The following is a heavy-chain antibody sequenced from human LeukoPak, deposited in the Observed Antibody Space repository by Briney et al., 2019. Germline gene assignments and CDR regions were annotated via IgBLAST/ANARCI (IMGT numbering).Heavy chain of an antibody. Sequence: SVKVSCKASGGTFSSYAISWVRQAPGQGLEWMGRIIPIFGIANYAQKFQGRVTITADKSTSAAYMELSSLRSEDTAVYYCASYPQSGDNWFDPWGQGTMVTVSS. CDR3: ASYPQSGDNWFDP. J-gene: IGHJ5*01. D-gene: IGHD3-10*01. CDR2: IIPIFGIA. V-gene: IGHV1-69*04. CDR1: GGTFSSYA.